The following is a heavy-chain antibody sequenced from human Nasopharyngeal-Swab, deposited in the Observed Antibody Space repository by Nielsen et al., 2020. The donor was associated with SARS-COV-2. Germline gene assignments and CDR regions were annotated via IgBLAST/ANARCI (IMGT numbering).Heavy chain of an antibody. CDR1: GGTFSSYA. CDR2: IIPIFGTA. J-gene: IGHJ6*02. CDR3: ARDRVVVVPAAIYGMDV. Sequence: SVKISCKASGGTFSSYAISWVRQAPGQGLEWMGGIIPIFGTANYAQKFQGRVTITADESTSTAYMELSSLRSEDTAVYYCARDRVVVVPAAIYGMDVWGQGTTVTVSS. V-gene: IGHV1-69*13. D-gene: IGHD2-2*01.